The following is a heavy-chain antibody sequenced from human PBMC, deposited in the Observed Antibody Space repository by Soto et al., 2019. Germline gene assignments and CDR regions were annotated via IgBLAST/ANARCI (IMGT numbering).Heavy chain of an antibody. Sequence: SVKVSCKASGGTSSSYTISWVRQAPGQGLEWMGRIIPILGIANYAQKFQGRVTITADKSTSTAYMELSSLRSEDTAVYYCAREGYDFWSGYLRAFDIWGQGTMVTVSS. CDR3: AREGYDFWSGYLRAFDI. CDR2: IIPILGIA. V-gene: IGHV1-69*04. J-gene: IGHJ3*02. CDR1: GGTSSSYT. D-gene: IGHD3-3*01.